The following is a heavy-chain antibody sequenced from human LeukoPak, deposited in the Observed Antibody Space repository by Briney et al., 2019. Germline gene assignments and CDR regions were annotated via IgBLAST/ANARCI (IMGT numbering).Heavy chain of an antibody. CDR1: GYTFTGYY. J-gene: IGHJ6*03. V-gene: IGHV1-2*02. CDR2: INPNSGGT. D-gene: IGHD6-13*01. Sequence: ASVKVSCKASGYTFTGYYMHWVRQAPGQGLEWMGWINPNSGGTNYAQKLQGRVTMTRDTSISTAYMELSRLRSDGTAVYYCARGSSWYMDVWGKGTTVTVSS. CDR3: ARGSSWYMDV.